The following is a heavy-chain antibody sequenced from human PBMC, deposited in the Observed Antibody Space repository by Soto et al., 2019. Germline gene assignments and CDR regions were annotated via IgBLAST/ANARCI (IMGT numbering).Heavy chain of an antibody. V-gene: IGHV4-30-4*01. Sequence: SETMSLTCTVSGGSVSSGDYYWCWIRQPPGKGLEWIGYIDYSGSTYYNPSLRSRLTISVDTSKNQFSLKLSSVTAADTAVYYCARGGRTIFGRYFDYRGQGTLVPVSS. J-gene: IGHJ4*02. CDR2: IDYSGST. CDR3: ARGGRTIFGRYFDY. D-gene: IGHD3-3*01. CDR1: GGSVSSGDYY.